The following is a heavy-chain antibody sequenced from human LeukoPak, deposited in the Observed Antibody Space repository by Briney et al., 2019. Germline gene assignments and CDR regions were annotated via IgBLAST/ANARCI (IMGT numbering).Heavy chain of an antibody. J-gene: IGHJ4*02. CDR2: INPNSGGT. V-gene: IGHV1-2*02. CDR3: VRVLGSGSYPFKKYYFDY. D-gene: IGHD1-26*01. CDR1: GYTFTGYY. Sequence: ASVKVSCKASGYTFTGYYMHWVRQAPGQGLEWMGWINPNSGGTNYAQKFQGRVTMTRDTSISTAYMELSRLRSDDTAVYYCVRVLGSGSYPFKKYYFDYWGQGTLVTVSS.